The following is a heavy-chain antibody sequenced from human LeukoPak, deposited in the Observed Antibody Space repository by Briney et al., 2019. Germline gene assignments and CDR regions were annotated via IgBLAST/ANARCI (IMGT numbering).Heavy chain of an antibody. J-gene: IGHJ3*02. CDR1: GGSFSGYY. Sequence: SETLSLTCAVYGGSFSGYYWSWIRQPPGKGLEWIGEINHSGSTNYNPSLKSRVTISVDTSKNQFSLKLSSVTAADTAVYYCARVLYSLDAFDIWGQGTMVTVSS. V-gene: IGHV4-34*01. D-gene: IGHD5-18*01. CDR3: ARVLYSLDAFDI. CDR2: INHSGST.